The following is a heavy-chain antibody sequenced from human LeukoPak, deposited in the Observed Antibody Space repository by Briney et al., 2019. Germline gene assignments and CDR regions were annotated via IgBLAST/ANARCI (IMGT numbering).Heavy chain of an antibody. CDR3: ARQSLESDGDAFDI. CDR2: ISSSGSYT. V-gene: IGHV3-11*06. D-gene: IGHD2/OR15-2a*01. CDR1: GFSFSDYY. J-gene: IGHJ3*02. Sequence: GGSLRLSCAASGFSFSDYYMSWIRQAPGKGLEWVSYISSSGSYTNNADSVKGRFTTSRDNAKNSLFLQMNSLRAEDTAVYYCARQSLESDGDAFDIWGQGTMVTVSS.